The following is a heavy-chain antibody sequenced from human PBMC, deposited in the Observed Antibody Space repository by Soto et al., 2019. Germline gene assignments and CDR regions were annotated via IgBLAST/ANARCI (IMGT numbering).Heavy chain of an antibody. V-gene: IGHV1-46*01. D-gene: IGHD6-19*01. CDR1: GYTFTSYY. CDR2: INPSGGST. J-gene: IGHJ6*02. Sequence: ASVKVSCKASGYTFTSYYMHWVRQAPGQGLEWMGIINPSGGSTSYAQKFQGRVTMTRDTSTSTVYMELSSLRSEDTAVYYCARAQSPLYSSGWPTPYYGMDVWGQGTTVTVSS. CDR3: ARAQSPLYSSGWPTPYYGMDV.